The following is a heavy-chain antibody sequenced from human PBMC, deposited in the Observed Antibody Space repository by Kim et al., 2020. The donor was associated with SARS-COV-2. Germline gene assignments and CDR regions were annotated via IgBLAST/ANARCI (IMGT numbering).Heavy chain of an antibody. CDR3: ATCLAHYDFWSGYCLPFDY. CDR2: IIPIFGTA. CDR1: GGTFSSYA. D-gene: IGHD3-3*01. Sequence: SVKVSCKASGGTFSSYAISWVRQAPGQGLEWMGGIIPIFGTANYAQKFQGRVTITADESTSTAYMELSSLRSEDTAVYYCATCLAHYDFWSGYCLPFDYWGQGTLVTVSS. J-gene: IGHJ4*02. V-gene: IGHV1-69*13.